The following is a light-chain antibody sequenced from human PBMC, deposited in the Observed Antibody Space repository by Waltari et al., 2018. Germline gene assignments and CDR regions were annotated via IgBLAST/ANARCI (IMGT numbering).Light chain of an antibody. V-gene: IGLV1-36*01. CDR1: RSNIGNYA. CDR3: AAWDDSLNGPI. J-gene: IGLJ2*01. CDR2: SND. Sequence: QSVLTQPPSVSAAPRQRVTISCSGRRSNIGNYALHWYQQPPGKAPKLLINSNDVLASGVSDRFSGSKSGSSASLAISGLQSEDEAEYYCAAWDDSLNGPIFGGGTKVTVL.